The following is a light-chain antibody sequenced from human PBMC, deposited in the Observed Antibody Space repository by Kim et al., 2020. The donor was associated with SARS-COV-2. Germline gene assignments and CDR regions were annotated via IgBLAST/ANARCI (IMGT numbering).Light chain of an antibody. CDR1: QSIGGY. J-gene: IGKJ2*01. CDR2: DVS. CDR3: LQTYSVPYT. V-gene: IGKV1-39*01. Sequence: DIQMTQSPSSLSASVGDRVTITCRATQSIGGYLSWYQQQPGKAPRLLISDVSSLQSGVPSRFSGSGSGTDFTLTIGSLQPEDFETYYCLQTYSVPYTFGQGTKLEI.